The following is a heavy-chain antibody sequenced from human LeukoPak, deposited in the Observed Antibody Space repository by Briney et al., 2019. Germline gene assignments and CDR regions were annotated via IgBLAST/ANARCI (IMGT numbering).Heavy chain of an antibody. CDR3: AREGIKIFGGWAPFDP. CDR1: GYTFTDNY. Sequence: ASVKVSCKASGYTFTDNYIHWVRQAPGQGLEWMGWINPLSGGPMYAQKFQGRVTMNRDTSLSTAYIELNGLKSDDTAIYYCAREGIKIFGGWAPFDPWGQGTLVTVSS. J-gene: IGHJ5*02. D-gene: IGHD3-3*01. CDR2: INPLSGGP. V-gene: IGHV1-2*02.